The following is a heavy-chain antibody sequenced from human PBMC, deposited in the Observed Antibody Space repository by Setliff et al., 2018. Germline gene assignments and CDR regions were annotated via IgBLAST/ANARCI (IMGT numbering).Heavy chain of an antibody. Sequence: GASVKVSCKVSGYNLIEVSMHWVRQATGQGLEWMGGFDPEDGETIYAQKFQGRVTMTEDTSTDTAYMELSSLRSEDTAMYFCAKSGDYSNRGHFDCWGQGTLVTVSS. CDR2: FDPEDGET. CDR3: AKSGDYSNRGHFDC. CDR1: GYNLIEVS. V-gene: IGHV1-24*01. D-gene: IGHD4-4*01. J-gene: IGHJ4*02.